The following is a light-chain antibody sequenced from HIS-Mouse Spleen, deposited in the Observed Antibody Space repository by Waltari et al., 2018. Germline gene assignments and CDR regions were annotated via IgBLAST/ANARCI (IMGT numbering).Light chain of an antibody. J-gene: IGLJ2*01. CDR3: QVWDSSSDHVV. Sequence: SYVLTQPPSVSVAPGKTARITCGGNNIGSKSGHWYQQKPGQAPGLVVYDDSDRPSGFPERFSGSNSGNTATLTIRRVEAGDEADYYCQVWDSSSDHVVFGGGTKLTVL. CDR1: NIGSKS. CDR2: DDS. V-gene: IGLV3-21*03.